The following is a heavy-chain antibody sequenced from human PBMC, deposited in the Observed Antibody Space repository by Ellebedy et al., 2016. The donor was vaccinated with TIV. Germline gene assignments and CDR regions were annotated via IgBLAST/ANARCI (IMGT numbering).Heavy chain of an antibody. CDR3: AKEGGSGGPSWFDP. CDR2: INPSTGVT. V-gene: IGHV1-2*02. Sequence: ASVKVSCKASGYTFTGNYIHWVRQAPGQGLEWLGYINPSTGVTKSAQNFQGRVTLTRDKSISTAYIELSRLRSDDTAVYYCAKEGGSGGPSWFDPWGQGTLVTVSS. J-gene: IGHJ5*02. D-gene: IGHD3-10*01. CDR1: GYTFTGNY.